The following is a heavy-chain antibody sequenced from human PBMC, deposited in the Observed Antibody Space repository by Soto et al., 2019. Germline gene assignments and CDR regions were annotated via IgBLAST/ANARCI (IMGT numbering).Heavy chain of an antibody. Sequence: SETLSLTCTVSGGSISTRSSHWGWIRQPPGKGLEWIGSIYYIGNTYYNPSLKSRVTISVDTSKNQFSLKLSSVTAADTAVYYCASSITIFGVVTPYAYWGQGTLVTVSS. V-gene: IGHV4-39*01. CDR1: GGSISTRSSH. J-gene: IGHJ4*02. D-gene: IGHD3-3*01. CDR2: IYYIGNT. CDR3: ASSITIFGVVTPYAY.